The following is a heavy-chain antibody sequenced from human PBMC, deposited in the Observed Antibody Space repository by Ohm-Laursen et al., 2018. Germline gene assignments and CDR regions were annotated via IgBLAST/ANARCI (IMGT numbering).Heavy chain of an antibody. Sequence: GSLRLSCTASGFMFRTNAMSWVRQAPGKGLEWVSTITDSGADTYYAASVKGRFTISRDNYRNILSLRLNSLRAEDTALYYCAKLTGTASGSSDSWGQGTLVTVSS. CDR1: GFMFRTNA. CDR3: AKLTGTASGSSDS. J-gene: IGHJ4*02. V-gene: IGHV3-23*01. D-gene: IGHD5-18*01. CDR2: ITDSGADT.